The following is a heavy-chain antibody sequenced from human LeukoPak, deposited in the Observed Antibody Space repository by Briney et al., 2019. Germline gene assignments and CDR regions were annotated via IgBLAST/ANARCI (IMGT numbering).Heavy chain of an antibody. Sequence: PSETLSLTCAVYGGSFSGYYWSWIRQPPGEGLEWIGEINHSGSTNYNPSLKSRVTISVDTSKNQFSLKLSSVTAADTAVYYCAREGDYDYVWGSYPWGYWGQGTLVTVSS. CDR2: INHSGST. CDR1: GGSFSGYY. CDR3: AREGDYDYVWGSYPWGY. D-gene: IGHD3-16*02. J-gene: IGHJ4*02. V-gene: IGHV4-34*01.